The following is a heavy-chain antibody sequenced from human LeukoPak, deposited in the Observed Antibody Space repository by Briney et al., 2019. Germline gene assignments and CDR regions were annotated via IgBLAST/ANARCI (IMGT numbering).Heavy chain of an antibody. CDR1: GFTCSDYS. CDR2: ISSSGFTL. CDR3: ARGVPKTSYYYYYMDV. Sequence: QPGGSLRLSCVASGFTCSDYSMNWVRQAPGKGLEWVSYISSSGFTLNYADPVKGRFTISRDNAKNSLYLQMNSLRAEDTAVYYCARGVPKTSYYYYYMDVWGKGTTVTVSS. V-gene: IGHV3-48*01. D-gene: IGHD4-11*01. J-gene: IGHJ6*03.